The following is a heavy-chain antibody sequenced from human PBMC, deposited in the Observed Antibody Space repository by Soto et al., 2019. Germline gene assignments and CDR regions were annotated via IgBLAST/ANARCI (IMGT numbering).Heavy chain of an antibody. V-gene: IGHV3-30*18. D-gene: IGHD2-2*01. Sequence: VGSLRLSCAASGFTFSSYGMHWVRQAPGKGLGWVAVISYDGSNKYFADSVKGRFTISRDNSNNMLYLQMNGLRGDDTAVYYCAKNKRYCTSTTCPPYYGMDVWGQGTTVTV. J-gene: IGHJ6*02. CDR3: AKNKRYCTSTTCPPYYGMDV. CDR1: GFTFSSYG. CDR2: ISYDGSNK.